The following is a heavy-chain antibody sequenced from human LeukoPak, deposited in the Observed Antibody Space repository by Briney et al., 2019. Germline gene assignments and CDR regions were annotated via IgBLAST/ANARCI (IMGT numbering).Heavy chain of an antibody. CDR2: ISNNGGST. CDR3: VKESAEMPTTFDY. D-gene: IGHD5-24*01. V-gene: IGHV3-64D*06. CDR1: GFTFSNYA. J-gene: IGHJ4*02. Sequence: GGSLRLSCSASGFTFSNYAIHWVRQAPGKGLEYVSAISNNGGSTYYTDSVKGRFTISRDNSKNTLYLQMSSLRAEDTAVYYCVKESAEMPTTFDYWGQGTLVTVSS.